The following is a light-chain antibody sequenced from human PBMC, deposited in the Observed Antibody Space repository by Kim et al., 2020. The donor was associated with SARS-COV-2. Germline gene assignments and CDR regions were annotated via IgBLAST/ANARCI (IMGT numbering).Light chain of an antibody. V-gene: IGLV3-21*04. J-gene: IGLJ2*01. Sequence: APGKTARITCGGNNIGSKSVHWYQQKPGQAPVLVIYYDSDRPSGIPERFSGSNSGNTATLTISRVEAGDEADYYCQVWDSSSDHVVFGGGTQVTVL. CDR3: QVWDSSSDHVV. CDR2: YDS. CDR1: NIGSKS.